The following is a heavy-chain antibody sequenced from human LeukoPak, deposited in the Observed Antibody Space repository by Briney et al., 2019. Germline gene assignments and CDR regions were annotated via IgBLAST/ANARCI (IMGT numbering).Heavy chain of an antibody. CDR3: ARDNGANPAAFDS. CDR2: ISSDGSFK. J-gene: IGHJ4*02. D-gene: IGHD4/OR15-4a*01. V-gene: IGHV3-30-3*01. Sequence: PGGSLRLSCAASGFTFSYFAMHWVRQAPGKGLEWVAVISSDGSFKDHADSVKGRLTISRDNSKNTLYLQMNSLRVEDTAVYYCARDNGANPAAFDSWGQGTLITVSS. CDR1: GFTFSYFA.